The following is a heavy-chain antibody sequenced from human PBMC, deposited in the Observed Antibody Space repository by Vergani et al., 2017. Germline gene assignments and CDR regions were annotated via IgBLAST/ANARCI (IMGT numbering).Heavy chain of an antibody. D-gene: IGHD6-13*01. CDR3: ARDPIAAAGSTFDY. V-gene: IGHV3-7*04. CDR1: GFPFSSYW. J-gene: IGHJ4*02. Sequence: EVQLVESGGGLVQPGGSLRLSCAASGFPFSSYWMSWVRQAPGKGLEWVANIKQDGSEKYYVDSLKGRFTISRDNAKNSLYLQMNSLRAEDTAVYYCARDPIAAAGSTFDYWGQGTLVTVSS. CDR2: IKQDGSEK.